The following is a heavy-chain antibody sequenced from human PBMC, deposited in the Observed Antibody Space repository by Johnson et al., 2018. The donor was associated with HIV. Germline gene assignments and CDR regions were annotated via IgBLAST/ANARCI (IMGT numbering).Heavy chain of an antibody. CDR3: ARDKGSWLDDACDI. V-gene: IGHV3-30*04. CDR2: IAYDGSNK. Sequence: QVQLVESGGGVVQPGRSLRLSCAASGFTFSSYTIHWVRQAPGKGLEWVAFIAYDGSNKYYADSVKGRLTISRDNSKNTLYLQMNSLKVEYTAVYYGARDKGSWLDDACDIWGQGTRVTVSS. CDR1: GFTFSSYT. D-gene: IGHD6-13*01. J-gene: IGHJ3*02.